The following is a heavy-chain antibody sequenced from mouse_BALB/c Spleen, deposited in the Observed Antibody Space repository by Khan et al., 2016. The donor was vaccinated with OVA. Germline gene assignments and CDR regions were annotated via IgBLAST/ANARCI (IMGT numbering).Heavy chain of an antibody. D-gene: IGHD1-1*01. V-gene: IGHV5-6*01. J-gene: IGHJ3*01. CDR3: TGLAYYNDSEGFAY. CDR1: GFTFSTYG. Sequence: EVELVESGGDLVKPGGSLKLSCAASGFTFSTYGMSWVRQAPDKRLEWVATVSTGGSYTYYPDSVKGRFTISRDNAKNTLYLQMSGLRSEDTAMFYCTGLAYYNDSEGFAYWGQGTLVTVSA. CDR2: VSTGGSYT.